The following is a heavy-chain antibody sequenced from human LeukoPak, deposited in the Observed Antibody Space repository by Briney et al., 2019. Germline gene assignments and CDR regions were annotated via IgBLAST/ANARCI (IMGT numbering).Heavy chain of an antibody. J-gene: IGHJ4*02. CDR1: GFTFSSYS. CDR3: ARDRNTKNIVVVPAAI. CDR2: ISSSSSYI. Sequence: KPGGSLRLSCAASGFTFSSYSMNWVRQAPGKGLEWVSSISSSSSYIYYAASVKGRFTISRDNAKNSLYLQMNSLRAEDTAVYYCARDRNTKNIVVVPAAIWGQGTLVTVSS. V-gene: IGHV3-21*01. D-gene: IGHD2-2*02.